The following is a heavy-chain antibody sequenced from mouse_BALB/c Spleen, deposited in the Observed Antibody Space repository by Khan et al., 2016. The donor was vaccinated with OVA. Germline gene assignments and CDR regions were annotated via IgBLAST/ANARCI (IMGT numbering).Heavy chain of an antibody. V-gene: IGHV1-80*01. D-gene: IGHD2-13*01. J-gene: IGHJ3*01. CDR1: GYSFSRSW. Sequence: QVQLKQPGAELVRPGSSVKISCKASGYSFSRSWMNWVKQRPGQGLEWIGQSYPGNGDTNYNGKFKGKATLTADKSSSTAYMQLSSLTSEDSAVCTCAGWDGDGFTYWGHGTLVTVSA. CDR3: AGWDGDGFTY. CDR2: SYPGNGDT.